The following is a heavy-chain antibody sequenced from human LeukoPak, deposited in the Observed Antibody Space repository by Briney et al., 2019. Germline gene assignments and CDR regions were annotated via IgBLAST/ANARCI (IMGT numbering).Heavy chain of an antibody. CDR2: INHSGST. CDR1: GGSFSGYY. V-gene: IGHV4-34*01. CDR3: ARGQGSRRFTYYHYYGMDV. J-gene: IGHJ6*02. Sequence: SETLSLTCAVYGGSFSGYYWSWIRQPPGKGLEWIGEINHSGSTNYNPSLKSRVTISVDTSKNQFSLKLSSVTAADTAVYYCARGQGSRRFTYYHYYGMDVWGQGTTVTVPS. D-gene: IGHD3-10*01.